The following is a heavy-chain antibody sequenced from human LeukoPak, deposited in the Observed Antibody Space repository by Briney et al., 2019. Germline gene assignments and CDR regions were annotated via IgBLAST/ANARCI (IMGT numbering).Heavy chain of an antibody. CDR1: GGSISSGGYY. Sequence: SETLSLTCTVSGGSISSGGYYWSWIRQPPGKGLEWIGYIYHSGSTYYNPSLKSRVTISVDRSKNQFSLKLSSVTAADTAVYYCARDRSGYNRFDPWGQGTLVTVSS. V-gene: IGHV4-30-2*01. J-gene: IGHJ5*02. CDR3: ARDRSGYNRFDP. D-gene: IGHD3-10*01. CDR2: IYHSGST.